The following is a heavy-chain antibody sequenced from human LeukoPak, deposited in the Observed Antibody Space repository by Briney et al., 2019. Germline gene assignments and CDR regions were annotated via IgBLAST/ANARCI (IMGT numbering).Heavy chain of an antibody. CDR2: IYYSGST. J-gene: IGHJ4*02. CDR1: GGSISSYY. CDR3: ARDYYDFWSGYYNYFDY. Sequence: SETLSLTCTVSGGSISSYYWSWIRQPPGKGLEWIGYIYYSGSTYYNPSLKSRVTISVDTSKNQFSLKLSSVTAADTAVYYCARDYYDFWSGYYNYFDYWGQGTLVTVSS. V-gene: IGHV4-59*12. D-gene: IGHD3-3*01.